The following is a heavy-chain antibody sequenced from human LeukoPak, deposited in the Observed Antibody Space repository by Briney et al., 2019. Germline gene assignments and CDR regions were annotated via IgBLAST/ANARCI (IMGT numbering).Heavy chain of an antibody. CDR2: IYYTGST. CDR1: GGSISTYY. J-gene: IGHJ4*02. Sequence: SETLSLTCTVSGGSISTYYWSWIRQPPGKGLEWIGYIYYTGSTSYNPSLKSRVTMSLDASKNQFSLELNSVTPADTAVYYCARVTGYRIEDYFDYWGQGTLVTVSS. D-gene: IGHD6-13*01. V-gene: IGHV4-59*01. CDR3: ARVTGYRIEDYFDY.